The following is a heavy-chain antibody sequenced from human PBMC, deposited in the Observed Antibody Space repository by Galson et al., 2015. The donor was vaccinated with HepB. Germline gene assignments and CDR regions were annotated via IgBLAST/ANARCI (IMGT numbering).Heavy chain of an antibody. J-gene: IGHJ6*03. D-gene: IGHD3-10*01. CDR3: AREERAGRFRELLSEYYYYMDV. V-gene: IGHV1-69*13. Sequence: SVKVSCKASGGTFSSYAISWVRQAPGQGLEWMGGIIPIFGTANYAQKFQGRVTITADESTSTAYMELSSLRSEDTAVYYCAREERAGRFRELLSEYYYYMDVWGKGTTVTVSS. CDR2: IIPIFGTA. CDR1: GGTFSSYA.